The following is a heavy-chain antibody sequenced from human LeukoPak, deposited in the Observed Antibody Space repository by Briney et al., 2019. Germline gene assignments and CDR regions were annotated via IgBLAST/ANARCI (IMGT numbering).Heavy chain of an antibody. CDR1: GGSISSYY. J-gene: IGHJ3*02. V-gene: IGHV4-59*01. CDR3: ARGRTAVAGPGAFDI. D-gene: IGHD6-19*01. Sequence: SETLSLTCTVSGGSISSYYWSWIRHPPGKGLEWIGHIYYSGSTNYNPSLKSRVTISVDTSKNQFSLKLSSVTAADTAVYYCARGRTAVAGPGAFDIWGQGTMVTVSS. CDR2: IYYSGST.